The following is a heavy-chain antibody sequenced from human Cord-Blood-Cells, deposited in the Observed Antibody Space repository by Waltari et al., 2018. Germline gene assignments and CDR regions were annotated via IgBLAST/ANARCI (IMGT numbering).Heavy chain of an antibody. CDR2: ISGSGGST. CDR3: AKVQLSLYYFDY. Sequence: EVQLLESGGGLVQPGGSLRLSCAASGFTFRSYAMSWVRQAPGKGVEWVSAISGSGGSTYYADSVKGRFTISRDNSKNTLYLQMNSLRAEDTAVYYCAKVQLSLYYFDYWGQGTLVTVSS. J-gene: IGHJ4*02. D-gene: IGHD3-16*02. V-gene: IGHV3-23*01. CDR1: GFTFRSYA.